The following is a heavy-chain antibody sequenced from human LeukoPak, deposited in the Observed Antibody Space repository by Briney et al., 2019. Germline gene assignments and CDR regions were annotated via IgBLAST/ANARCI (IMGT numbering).Heavy chain of an antibody. D-gene: IGHD1-26*01. V-gene: IGHV1-46*01. CDR3: ASYPTVGGATSAHGDAFDI. J-gene: IGHJ3*02. CDR2: INPSGGST. CDR1: GYTFTSYY. Sequence: ASVKVSCKASGYTFTSYYMHWVRQAPGQGLEWMGIINPSGGSTSYAQKFQGRVTITADESTSTAYMELSSLRSKDTAVYYCASYPTVGGATSAHGDAFDIWGQGTMVTVSS.